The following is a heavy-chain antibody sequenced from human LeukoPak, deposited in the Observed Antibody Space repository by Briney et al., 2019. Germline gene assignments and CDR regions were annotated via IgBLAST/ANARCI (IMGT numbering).Heavy chain of an antibody. CDR1: GFTFSNYG. CDR3: AREGDYYDSSGYPYYFDY. J-gene: IGHJ4*02. V-gene: IGHV3-21*01. Sequence: GGSLRLSCTASGFTFSNYGMSWVRQAPGKGLEWVSSISSSSSYIYHADSVKGRFTISRDNAKNSLYLQMNSLRAEDTAVYYCAREGDYYDSSGYPYYFDYWGQGTLVTVSS. CDR2: ISSSSSYI. D-gene: IGHD3-22*01.